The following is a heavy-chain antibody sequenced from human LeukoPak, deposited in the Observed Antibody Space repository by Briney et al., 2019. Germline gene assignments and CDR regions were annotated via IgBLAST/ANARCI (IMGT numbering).Heavy chain of an antibody. CDR2: ISSSSSTI. J-gene: IGHJ4*02. D-gene: IGHD6-19*01. CDR3: ASLLSSGWYLENY. Sequence: SGGSLRLSCAVSGFTFSSYSMNWVRQAPGKGLEWVSYISSSSSTISYADSVKGRFTISRDNAKNSLYLQMNSLRAEDTAVYYCASLLSSGWYLENYWGQGTLVTVSS. CDR1: GFTFSSYS. V-gene: IGHV3-48*01.